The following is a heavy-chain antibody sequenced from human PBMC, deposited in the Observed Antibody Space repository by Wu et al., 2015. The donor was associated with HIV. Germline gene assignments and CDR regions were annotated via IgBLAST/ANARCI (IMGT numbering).Heavy chain of an antibody. CDR2: INPNTGGA. Sequence: QVQLVQSGAEVKKPGASVKVSCKASGYTFTGYYMHWVRQAPGQGLEWMGRINPNTGGADSAQKFQGRVTMTRDTSISTAYLDLTWLRLDDTAVYYCAAGIQSGGANYWGQGTLVSVSS. J-gene: IGHJ4*02. D-gene: IGHD2-21*01. V-gene: IGHV1-2*02. CDR3: AAGIQSGGANY. CDR1: GYTFTGYY.